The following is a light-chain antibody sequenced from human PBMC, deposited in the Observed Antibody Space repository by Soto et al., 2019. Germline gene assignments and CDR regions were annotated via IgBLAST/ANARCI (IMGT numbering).Light chain of an antibody. J-gene: IGLJ2*01. V-gene: IGLV2-14*01. CDR2: EVS. Sequence: QSALTQPASVSGSPGQSITISCTGTSSDVGGYNYVSWYQQHPGKAPKLMIYEVSNQPSGVSNRFSGSKSGNTASLTISGLQAEDEADYYCSSYTSSSTPVVFGGGTKLTVL. CDR3: SSYTSSSTPVV. CDR1: SSDVGGYNY.